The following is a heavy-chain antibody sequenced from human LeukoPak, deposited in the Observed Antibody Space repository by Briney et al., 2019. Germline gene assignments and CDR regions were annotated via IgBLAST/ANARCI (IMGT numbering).Heavy chain of an antibody. J-gene: IGHJ6*02. CDR3: ARDGGSSWSRLGFRPNYYYYYGMDV. V-gene: IGHV1-69*13. CDR2: IIPIFGTA. D-gene: IGHD6-13*01. CDR1: GGTFSSYA. Sequence: SVKVSCKASGGTFSSYAISWVRQAPGQGLEWMGGIIPIFGTANYPQKFQGRVTITADESTSTAYMELSSLRSEDTAVYYCARDGGSSWSRLGFRPNYYYYYGMDVWGQGTTVTVSS.